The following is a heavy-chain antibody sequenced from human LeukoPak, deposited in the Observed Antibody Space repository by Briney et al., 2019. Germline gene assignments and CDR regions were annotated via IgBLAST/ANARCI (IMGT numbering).Heavy chain of an antibody. Sequence: SEPLSLTCTVSPGSFSSISYYWGWISHPPRNWLEWIGSIYYSGSTYYNPSLKSRVTISVDTSKNQFSLKLSSVTAADTAVYYCARKLLEEQWLAFYYYMDVWGKGTTVTVSS. CDR2: IYYSGST. J-gene: IGHJ6*03. D-gene: IGHD6-19*01. CDR1: PGSFSSISYY. CDR3: ARKLLEEQWLAFYYYMDV. V-gene: IGHV4-39*01.